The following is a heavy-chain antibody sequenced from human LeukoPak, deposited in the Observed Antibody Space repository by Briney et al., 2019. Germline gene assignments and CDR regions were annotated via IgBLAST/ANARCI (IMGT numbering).Heavy chain of an antibody. Sequence: ASVKVSCKASGYTFTSYDINWVRQATGQGLEWMGWMNPNSSNTGYAQKFQGRVTITRNTSISTAYMELSSLRSEDTAVYYCARPLAGGSSWYWRAFDTWGQGTMVTVSS. CDR3: ARPLAGGSSWYWRAFDT. CDR1: GYTFTSYD. D-gene: IGHD6-13*01. CDR2: MNPNSSNT. V-gene: IGHV1-8*03. J-gene: IGHJ3*02.